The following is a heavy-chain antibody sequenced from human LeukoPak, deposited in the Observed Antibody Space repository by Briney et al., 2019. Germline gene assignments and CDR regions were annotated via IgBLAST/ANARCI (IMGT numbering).Heavy chain of an antibody. J-gene: IGHJ4*02. V-gene: IGHV3-21*04. CDR1: GFTFTSYS. CDR3: ARDTAGIDY. Sequence: GGSLRLSCVASGFTFTSYSMNWVRQAPGKGLEWVSSISSTSTYIYYADSVKGRFTISRDNAKMSLYLQMNSLRAEDAAVYYCARDTAGIDYWGQGTLVTVSS. CDR2: ISSTSTYI. D-gene: IGHD6-13*01.